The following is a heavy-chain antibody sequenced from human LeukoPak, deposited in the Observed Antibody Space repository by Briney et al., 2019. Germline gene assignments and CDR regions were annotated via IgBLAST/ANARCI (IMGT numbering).Heavy chain of an antibody. V-gene: IGHV3-20*04. Sequence: PGGSLRLSCATSGFSFDDYGMSWVRQAPGKGLEWVSGINWNGGSTGYADSVKGRFTISRDNAKNSLYLQMNSLRAEDTAVYYCARDPLAFIAKSPVYYFDYWGQGTLVTVSS. D-gene: IGHD6-13*01. CDR2: INWNGGST. CDR3: ARDPLAFIAKSPVYYFDY. J-gene: IGHJ4*02. CDR1: GFSFDDYG.